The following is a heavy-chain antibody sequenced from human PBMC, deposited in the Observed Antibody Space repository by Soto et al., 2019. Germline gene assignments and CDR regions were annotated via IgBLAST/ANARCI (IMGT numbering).Heavy chain of an antibody. CDR2: IYHSGST. J-gene: IGHJ4*02. CDR1: GYSISRDYF. V-gene: IGHV4-38-2*01. CDR3: ARGGYSGYDRYYFDY. D-gene: IGHD5-12*01. Sequence: PSETLSLTCAVSGYSISRDYFWGWIRQPPGKELEWIASIYHSGSTYFNPSVKSRVTMSVDTSKNQVSLKLNSVTAADTAVYYCARGGYSGYDRYYFDYWGQGTLVTVSS.